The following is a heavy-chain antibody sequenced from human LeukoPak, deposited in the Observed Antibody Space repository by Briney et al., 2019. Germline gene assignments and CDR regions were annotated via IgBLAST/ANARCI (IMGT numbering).Heavy chain of an antibody. CDR2: INPNRGGT. CDR3: ATDRAYCGGDCYPSVFDY. V-gene: IGHV1-2*02. J-gene: IGHJ4*02. D-gene: IGHD2-21*02. CDR1: GYTFTGYY. Sequence: ASVKVSCKASGYTFTGYYMHWVRQAPGQGLEWMGWINPNRGGTNYAQKFQGRVTMTRDTSISTAYMELSRLRSDDTAVYYCATDRAYCGGDCYPSVFDYWGQGTLVTVSS.